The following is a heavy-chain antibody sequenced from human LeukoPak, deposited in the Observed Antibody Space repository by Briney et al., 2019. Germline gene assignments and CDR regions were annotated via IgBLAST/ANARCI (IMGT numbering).Heavy chain of an antibody. V-gene: IGHV4-59*08. CDR3: ARLEGGSYPFDY. Sequence: PSETLSLTCTVSGGSISSYYWSWVRQPPGKGLEWIGYIYYSGSTNYNPSLKSLVTISVDTSKNQFSLKLSSVTAADTAVYYCARLEGGSYPFDYWGQGTLVTVSS. CDR1: GGSISSYY. J-gene: IGHJ4*02. D-gene: IGHD1-26*01. CDR2: IYYSGST.